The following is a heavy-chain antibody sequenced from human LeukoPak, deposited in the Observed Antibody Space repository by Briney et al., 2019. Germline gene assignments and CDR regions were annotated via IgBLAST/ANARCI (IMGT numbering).Heavy chain of an antibody. CDR1: GGTFSSYA. CDR2: IIPIFGTA. V-gene: IGHV1-69*13. J-gene: IGHJ6*03. Sequence: PVKVSCKASGGTFSSYAISWVRQAPGQGLEWMGGIIPIFGTANYAQKFQGRVTITADESTSTACMELSSLRSEDTAVYYCAREVGGTGTTPEDPDYYYYMDVWGKGTTVTVSS. D-gene: IGHD1-7*01. CDR3: AREVGGTGTTPEDPDYYYYMDV.